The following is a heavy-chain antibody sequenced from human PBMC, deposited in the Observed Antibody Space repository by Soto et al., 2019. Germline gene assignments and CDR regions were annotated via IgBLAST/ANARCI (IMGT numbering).Heavy chain of an antibody. V-gene: IGHV3-30-3*01. CDR1: GFTFSSYA. Sequence: PGGSLRLSCAASGFTFSSYAMHWVRQAPGKGLEWVAVISYDGSNKYYADSVKGRFTISRDNSKNTLYLQMNSLRAEDTAVYYCARALTVTDYYYGMDVWGQGTTVTAP. CDR3: ARALTVTDYYYGMDV. D-gene: IGHD4-4*01. CDR2: ISYDGSNK. J-gene: IGHJ6*02.